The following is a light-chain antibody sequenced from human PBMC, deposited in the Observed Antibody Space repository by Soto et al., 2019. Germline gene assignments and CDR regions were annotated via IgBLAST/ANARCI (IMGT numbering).Light chain of an antibody. CDR2: HAS. V-gene: IGKV1-5*01. CDR3: QQYSYYPT. CDR1: QGISNW. Sequence: DIQMTQSPSTLSASIGETVTVSCWSSQGISNWLAWYQQKPGKAPKLLIFHASSLESGVPSRFSGSGSGTEFTLTISSPQSDDFATYYCQQYSYYPTFGQGTKVDI. J-gene: IGKJ1*01.